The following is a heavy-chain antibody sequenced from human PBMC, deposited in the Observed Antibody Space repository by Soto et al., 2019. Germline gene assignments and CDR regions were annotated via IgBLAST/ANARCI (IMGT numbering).Heavy chain of an antibody. D-gene: IGHD3-3*01. CDR3: ARGKTYYDFWSGYYTLNWFDP. J-gene: IGHJ5*02. CDR1: GGSFSGYY. Sequence: LSLTCAVYGGSFSGYYWSWIRQPPGKGLEWIGEINHSGSTNYNPSLKSRVTISVDTSKNQFSLKLSSVTAADTAVYYCARGKTYYDFWSGYYTLNWFDPWGQGTLVTVSS. V-gene: IGHV4-34*01. CDR2: INHSGST.